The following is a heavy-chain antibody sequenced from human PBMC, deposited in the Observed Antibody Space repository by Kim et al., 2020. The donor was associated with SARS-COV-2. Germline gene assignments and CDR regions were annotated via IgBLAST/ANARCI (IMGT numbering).Heavy chain of an antibody. CDR2: ISYDGSNK. Sequence: GGSLRLSCAASGFTFSSYGMHWVRQAPGKGLEWVAVISYDGSNKYYADSVKGRFTISRDNSKNTLYLQMNSLRAEDTAVYYCAKDEGYYDFWSGYPYNWFDPWGQGTLVTVSS. V-gene: IGHV3-30*18. J-gene: IGHJ5*02. D-gene: IGHD3-3*01. CDR1: GFTFSSYG. CDR3: AKDEGYYDFWSGYPYNWFDP.